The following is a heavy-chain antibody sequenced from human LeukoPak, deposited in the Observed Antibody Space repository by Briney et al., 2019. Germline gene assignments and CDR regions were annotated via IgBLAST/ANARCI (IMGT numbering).Heavy chain of an antibody. CDR3: ARSLDIGYSSSWYYNNWFDP. CDR2: IYYSGST. D-gene: IGHD6-13*01. Sequence: SETLSLTCTVSGGSISSYYWSWIRQPPGKGLEWIGYIYYSGSTNYNPSLKSRVTISVDTSKNQFSLKLSSVTAADTAVCYCARSLDIGYSSSWYYNNWFDPWGQGTLVTVSS. V-gene: IGHV4-59*01. CDR1: GGSISSYY. J-gene: IGHJ5*02.